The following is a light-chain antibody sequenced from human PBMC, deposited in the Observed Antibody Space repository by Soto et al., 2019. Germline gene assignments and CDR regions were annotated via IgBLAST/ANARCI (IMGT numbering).Light chain of an antibody. CDR2: AAS. CDR1: QGIRND. V-gene: IGKV1-39*01. J-gene: IGKJ5*01. Sequence: DIQMTQSPSSVSASVGDTVTITCRASQGIRNDLGWYQQKPGKAPKLLIYAASSLQSGVPSRFSGSGSGTDFTLTISSLQPEDFATYYCQQSYRTPPITFGQGTRLEIK. CDR3: QQSYRTPPIT.